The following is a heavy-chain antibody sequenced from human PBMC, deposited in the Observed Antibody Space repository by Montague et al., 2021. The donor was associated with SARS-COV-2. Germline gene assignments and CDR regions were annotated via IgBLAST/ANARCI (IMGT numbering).Heavy chain of an antibody. CDR3: ARFETSKFYSSGMDV. J-gene: IGHJ6*02. CDR1: GFTFSSIS. CDR2: ISSESAYI. V-gene: IGHV3-21*01. D-gene: IGHD2-15*01. Sequence: GSLRLSCAASGFTFSSISMNWVRQAPGKRLEWVSSISSESAYIVYAESVRGRFTISRDNAQNLLYLQMNSMRAEDTAVYYCARFETSKFYSSGMDVWGQGTTVTVSS.